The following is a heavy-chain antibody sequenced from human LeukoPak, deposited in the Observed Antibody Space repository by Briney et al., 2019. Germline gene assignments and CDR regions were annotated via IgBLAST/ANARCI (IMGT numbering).Heavy chain of an antibody. Sequence: GGSLRLSCAASGFMFNIYVMNWVRQAPGKGVEWVSSISSSSTYKNYADSVRGRFTISRYNAKDLLYLQMNSLRAEDTAVYYCTRAFEGYCSSGRCPDFDYWGQGALVTVSS. CDR3: TRAFEGYCSSGRCPDFDY. CDR1: GFMFNIYV. D-gene: IGHD2-15*01. V-gene: IGHV3-21*01. CDR2: ISSSSTYK. J-gene: IGHJ4*02.